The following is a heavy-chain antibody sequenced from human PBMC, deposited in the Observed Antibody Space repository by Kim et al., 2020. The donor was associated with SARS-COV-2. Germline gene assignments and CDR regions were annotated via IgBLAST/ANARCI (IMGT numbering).Heavy chain of an antibody. CDR2: EK. D-gene: IGHD6-13*01. V-gene: IGHV3-7*03. J-gene: IGHJ4*02. CDR3: AGGIAAARY. Sequence: EKNKVDSMKSRFTISRDDAKNTLYLQMSSLRAEDTAMYYCAGGIAAARYWGQGTLVTVSS.